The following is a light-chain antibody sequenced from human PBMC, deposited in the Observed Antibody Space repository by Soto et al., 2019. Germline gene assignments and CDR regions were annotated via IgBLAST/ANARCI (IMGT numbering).Light chain of an antibody. V-gene: IGKV3-20*01. CDR2: GAS. CDR1: QTVSSSS. Sequence: EIVLTQSPGTLSLSPGERATLSCRASQTVSSSSLAWYHQKPGQAPSLLIYGASTRATGIPNRFSGSGSETDFTLTISRLAPEDFAVYYCQQYGSSPLTFGGGPKVEIK. CDR3: QQYGSSPLT. J-gene: IGKJ4*01.